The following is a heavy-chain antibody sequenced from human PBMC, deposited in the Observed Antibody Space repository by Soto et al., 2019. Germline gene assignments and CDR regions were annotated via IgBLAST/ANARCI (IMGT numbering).Heavy chain of an antibody. V-gene: IGHV2-5*01. CDR3: AHTKDSSGFLTS. D-gene: IGHD3-22*01. Sequence: SGPTPVNPTQTLTLTCSFSGFSLSVYGVRVIWFRQPPGETLEWLALIHWNDDKRYSPYLKSRLTITKDTSKNQVVLTLTNLDPLDTGTYFCAHTKDSSGFLTSWGQGILVTVSS. CDR1: GFSLSVYGVR. CDR2: IHWNDDK. J-gene: IGHJ5*02.